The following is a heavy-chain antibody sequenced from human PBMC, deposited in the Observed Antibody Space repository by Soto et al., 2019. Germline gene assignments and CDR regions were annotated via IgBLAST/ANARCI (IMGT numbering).Heavy chain of an antibody. V-gene: IGHV3-7*01. J-gene: IGHJ6*02. Sequence: PGGSLRLSCAASGFTFSSYWMSWVRQAPGKGLEWVANIKQDGSEKYYVDSVRCRFTISRDNAKKSLFLQMNSLRAEDTAVYYCVRDSQSSSWALPNYYDYYGMDVWGQGTTVTVSS. CDR2: IKQDGSEK. CDR1: GFTFSSYW. D-gene: IGHD6-13*01. CDR3: VRDSQSSSWALPNYYDYYGMDV.